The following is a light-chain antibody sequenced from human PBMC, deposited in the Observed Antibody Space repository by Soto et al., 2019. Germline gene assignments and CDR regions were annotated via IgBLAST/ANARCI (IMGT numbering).Light chain of an antibody. Sequence: QSVLTQPPSVSGAPGQRVTISCTGSSSNIGAGYHVHWYQQLPGAAPKLLIFGDSNRPSGVPDRFSGSKSGTSASLAITGIQADDEAYHYCQSSDSRLSGSDVFGTGTKLTVL. CDR1: SSNIGAGYH. CDR3: QSSDSRLSGSDV. V-gene: IGLV1-40*01. J-gene: IGLJ1*01. CDR2: GDS.